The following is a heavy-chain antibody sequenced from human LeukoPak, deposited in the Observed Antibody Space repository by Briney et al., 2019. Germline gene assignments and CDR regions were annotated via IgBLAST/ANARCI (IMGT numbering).Heavy chain of an antibody. V-gene: IGHV4-38-2*01. Sequence: SETLSLTCAVSGHTLGRNYYWGWLRQPPGKGLERIGRIYGRGSTSYNPSLMNRLTMSVDTSRNHFSLQLTSVTAADTAVYYCARYDSRGSASTKFDYWGPGILVTISS. J-gene: IGHJ4*02. CDR3: ARYDSRGSASTKFDY. CDR2: IYGRGST. D-gene: IGHD3-16*01. CDR1: GHTLGRNYY.